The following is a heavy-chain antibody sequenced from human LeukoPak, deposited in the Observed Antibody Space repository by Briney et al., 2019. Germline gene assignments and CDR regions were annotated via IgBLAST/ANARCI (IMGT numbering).Heavy chain of an antibody. J-gene: IGHJ4*02. V-gene: IGHV5-51*01. CDR1: GYSFTSYW. Sequence: GESLKISCKGSGYSFTSYWIGWVRQMPGKGLEWMGIIYPGDSDTRYSPSFQGQVTISADKSISTAYLQWSSLKASDTATYYCARSLGDCSGGSCYSWVDYWGQGTLVTVSS. CDR3: ARSLGDCSGGSCYSWVDY. D-gene: IGHD2-15*01. CDR2: IYPGDSDT.